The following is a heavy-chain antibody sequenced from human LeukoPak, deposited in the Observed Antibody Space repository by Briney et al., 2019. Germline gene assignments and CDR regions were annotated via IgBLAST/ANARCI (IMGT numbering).Heavy chain of an antibody. V-gene: IGHV4-59*02. CDR1: GGSVTSYY. CDR3: ARGVAIAPQTFDY. D-gene: IGHD2-21*01. Sequence: SETLALTCSVSGGSVTSYYWNWVRQTPGKGLEWIGYISNSETTDYGPSFKSRVTLSLDTSKNQFSLKLSSVTAADTAVYYCARGVAIAPQTFDYWGQGTLVTVSS. J-gene: IGHJ4*02. CDR2: ISNSETT.